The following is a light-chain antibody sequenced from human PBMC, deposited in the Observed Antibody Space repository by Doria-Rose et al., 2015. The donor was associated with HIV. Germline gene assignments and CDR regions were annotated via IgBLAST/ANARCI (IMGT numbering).Light chain of an antibody. CDR3: HQYGTSWT. Sequence: TQSPGALSLSPGERATLSCRASQSFSSAYLAWYQQKPGQAPSLLIYDGSTSATGIPDRISASGSGTDFTLTINRLEPEDFALYYCHQYGTSWTFGQGTKVEI. J-gene: IGKJ1*01. CDR2: DGS. CDR1: QSFSSAY. V-gene: IGKV3-20*01.